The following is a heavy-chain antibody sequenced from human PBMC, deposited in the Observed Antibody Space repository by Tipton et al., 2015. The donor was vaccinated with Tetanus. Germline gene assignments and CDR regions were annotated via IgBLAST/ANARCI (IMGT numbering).Heavy chain of an antibody. CDR2: IYQTGST. Sequence: TLSLTCAVSGGSITSGAYLWGWIRQPPGKGLEWIGYIYQTGSTYFNPSLGSRLTMSFKMSKNQFSLKLTSVTAADTAVYYCARANNEFPKKGPFDYWGQGALVLVSS. V-gene: IGHV4-30-2*01. CDR3: ARANNEFPKKGPFDY. D-gene: IGHD1-1*01. J-gene: IGHJ4*02. CDR1: GGSITSGAYL.